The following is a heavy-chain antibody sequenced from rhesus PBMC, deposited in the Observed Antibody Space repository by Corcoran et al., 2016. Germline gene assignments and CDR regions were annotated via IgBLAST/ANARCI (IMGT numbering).Heavy chain of an antibody. CDR1: GFSFLHYW. D-gene: IGHD3-3*01. J-gene: IGHJ6*01. CDR2: SKNKGDGGAA. V-gene: IGHV3-30*01. Sequence: EVQLVESGEDWVHPGWPLRRSCVALGFSFLHYWLNGLRQAQGKGLEWVDSSKNKGDGGAADNATSVEGRFTNSRDNSKSTLYLQMTGLKTEDTAVYYSTTFFSWGHGVVVTVSS. CDR3: TTFFS.